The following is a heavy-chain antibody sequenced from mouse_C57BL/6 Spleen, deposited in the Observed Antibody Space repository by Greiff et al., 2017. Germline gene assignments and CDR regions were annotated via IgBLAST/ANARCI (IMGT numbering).Heavy chain of an antibody. V-gene: IGHV1-82*01. Sequence: QVQLQQSGPELVKPGASVKISCTASGYAFSSSWMNWVKQRPGKGLEWIGRIYPGDGDTNYNGKFKGKATLTADKSSSTAYMQLSSLTSEDSAVXFCAGDLTTVPWFAYWGQGALVTVSA. CDR1: GYAFSSSW. CDR2: IYPGDGDT. J-gene: IGHJ3*01. CDR3: AGDLTTVPWFAY. D-gene: IGHD1-1*01.